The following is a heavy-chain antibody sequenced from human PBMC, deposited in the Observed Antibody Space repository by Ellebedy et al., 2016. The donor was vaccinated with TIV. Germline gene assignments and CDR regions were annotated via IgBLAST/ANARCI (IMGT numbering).Heavy chain of an antibody. CDR1: GYIFTAYY. Sequence: ASVKVSCKTSGYIFTAYYLHWVRQAPGQGLEWMGWINPDSGGTNLPQKFQGSVTMTRDTSVNTAYMELTRLQSGDTAVYYCTRGGRVGSSWDWFDPWGQGTLVTVSS. D-gene: IGHD2-2*01. V-gene: IGHV1-2*02. CDR2: INPDSGGT. J-gene: IGHJ5*02. CDR3: TRGGRVGSSWDWFDP.